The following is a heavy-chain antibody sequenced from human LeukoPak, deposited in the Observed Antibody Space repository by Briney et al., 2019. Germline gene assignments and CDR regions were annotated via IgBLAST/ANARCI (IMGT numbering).Heavy chain of an antibody. J-gene: IGHJ4*02. V-gene: IGHV3-23*01. CDR3: AKWGDYDVLTGYYVPDY. CDR1: GITFSNYA. D-gene: IGHD3-9*01. Sequence: GGSLRLSCAASGITFSNYAMSWVRQAPGKGLEWVSAILGSGVTTYYADSVKGRFTVSRDNSKSTLYLQMNTLRAEDTALYYCAKWGDYDVLTGYYVPDYWGQGTLVTVSS. CDR2: ILGSGVTT.